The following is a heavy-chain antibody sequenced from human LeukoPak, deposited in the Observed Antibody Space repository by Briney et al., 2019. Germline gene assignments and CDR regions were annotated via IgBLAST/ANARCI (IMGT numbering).Heavy chain of an antibody. CDR3: APSTRSWYLP. CDR1: GGTFSSYA. V-gene: IGHV1-46*01. D-gene: IGHD6-13*01. Sequence: GASVKVSCKASGGTFSSYAISWVRQAPGQGLEWMGIINPSGGSTSYAQKFQGRVTMTRDTSTSTVYMELSSLRSEDTAVYYCAPSTRSWYLPWGQGTLVTVSS. J-gene: IGHJ5*02. CDR2: INPSGGST.